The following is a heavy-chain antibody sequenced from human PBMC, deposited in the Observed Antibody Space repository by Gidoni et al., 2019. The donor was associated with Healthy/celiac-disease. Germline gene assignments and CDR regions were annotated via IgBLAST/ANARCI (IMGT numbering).Heavy chain of an antibody. CDR2: SRSKAYGGTT. V-gene: IGHV3-49*04. Sequence: EVQLVHPGGVLVQPGLSLIPSCIASGFTFADYAISCVRQAPGKGLVGVGFSRSKAYGGTTEYAASVKGRFTISRDDSKSIAYLQMNSLKTEDTAVDYCTSGHSSSSAWVGYYYGMDVWGQGTTVTVSS. CDR1: GFTFADYA. J-gene: IGHJ6*02. CDR3: TSGHSSSSAWVGYYYGMDV. D-gene: IGHD6-6*01.